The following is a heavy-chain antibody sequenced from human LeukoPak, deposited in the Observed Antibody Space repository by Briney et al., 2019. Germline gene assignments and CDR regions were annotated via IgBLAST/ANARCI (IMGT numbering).Heavy chain of an antibody. D-gene: IGHD3-3*01. V-gene: IGHV1-69*13. CDR1: GYTFTSYD. CDR3: AGDFGVVIPLYY. CDR2: IIPIFGTA. Sequence: SVKVSCKASGYTFTSYDINWVRQGTGQGLEWMGGIIPIFGTANYAQKFQGRVTITADESTSTAYMELSSLRSEDTAVYYCAGDFGVVIPLYYWGQGTLVTVSS. J-gene: IGHJ4*02.